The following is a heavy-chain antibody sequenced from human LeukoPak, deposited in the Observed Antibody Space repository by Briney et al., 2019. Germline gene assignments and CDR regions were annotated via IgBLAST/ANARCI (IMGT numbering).Heavy chain of an antibody. CDR2: INPNSGGT. V-gene: IGHV1-2*02. Sequence: ASVKVSCTASGYTFTSYDINWVRQAPGQGLEWMGWINPNSGGTNYAQKFQGRVTMTRDTSISTAYMELSRLRSDDTAVYYCASFAAYNWFDPWGQGTLVTVSS. CDR1: GYTFTSYD. J-gene: IGHJ5*02. CDR3: ASFAAYNWFDP. D-gene: IGHD6-25*01.